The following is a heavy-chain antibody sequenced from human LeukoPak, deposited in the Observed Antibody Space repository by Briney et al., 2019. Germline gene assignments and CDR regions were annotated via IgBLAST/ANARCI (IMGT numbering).Heavy chain of an antibody. CDR2: IYYSGST. J-gene: IGHJ4*02. CDR1: GGSISSSSYY. D-gene: IGHD1-26*01. Sequence: SETLSLTCTVSGGSISSSSYYWGWIRQPPGKGLEWIGSIYYSGSTYYNPSLKSRVTISVDTSKNQFSLKLSSVTAADAAVYYCARIVGASDYWGQGTLVTVSS. CDR3: ARIVGASDY. V-gene: IGHV4-39*01.